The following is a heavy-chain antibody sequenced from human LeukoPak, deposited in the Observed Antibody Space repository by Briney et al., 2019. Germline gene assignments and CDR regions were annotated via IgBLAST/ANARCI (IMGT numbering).Heavy chain of an antibody. CDR1: GFTFNTYA. D-gene: IGHD3-10*01. CDR3: TTGAAYYYGSGSSESHFDY. J-gene: IGHJ4*02. CDR2: IKSKTDGGTT. Sequence: PGGSLRLSCSTFGFTFNTYAMSWVRQAPGKGLEWVGRIKSKTDGGTTDYAAPVKGRFTISRDDSKNTLYLQMNSLKTEDTAVCYCTTGAAYYYGSGSSESHFDYWGQGTLVTVSS. V-gene: IGHV3-15*01.